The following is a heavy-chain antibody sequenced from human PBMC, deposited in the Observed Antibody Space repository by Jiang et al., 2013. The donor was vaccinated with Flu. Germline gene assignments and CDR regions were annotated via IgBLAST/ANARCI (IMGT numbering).Heavy chain of an antibody. CDR3: AKESGYSYGYLDY. CDR1: GFTFSSYA. Sequence: CAASGFTFSSYAMTWVRQAPGKGLEWVSTVSDRDGTTYYADSVKGRFTISRDNSKNTVYLQMNSLRAEDTAIYYCAKESGYSYGYLDYWGQGTLVTISS. D-gene: IGHD5-18*01. CDR2: VSDRDGTT. J-gene: IGHJ4*02. V-gene: IGHV3-23*01.